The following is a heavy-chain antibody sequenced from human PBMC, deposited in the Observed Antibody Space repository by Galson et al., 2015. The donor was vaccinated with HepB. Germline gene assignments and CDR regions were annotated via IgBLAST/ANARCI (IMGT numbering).Heavy chain of an antibody. Sequence: PALVKPTQTPTLTCTFSGFSLSTRGVGVGWIRQPPGKALEWLALIYWDDDKRYSPSLKSRLTITKDTSKNQVVLTMTNMDPVDTATYYCAHSGAIAAAEIWGQGTLVTVSS. CDR2: IYWDDDK. CDR1: GFSLSTRGVG. CDR3: AHSGAIAAAEI. J-gene: IGHJ4*02. D-gene: IGHD6-13*01. V-gene: IGHV2-5*02.